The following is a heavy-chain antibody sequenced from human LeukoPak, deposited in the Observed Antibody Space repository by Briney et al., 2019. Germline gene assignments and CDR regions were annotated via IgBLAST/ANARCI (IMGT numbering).Heavy chain of an antibody. CDR3: ASPYYYDSGEFHY. D-gene: IGHD3-22*01. CDR2: ISYDGSNK. J-gene: IGHJ4*02. CDR1: GFXFSSYG. V-gene: IGHV3-30*03. Sequence: GGSLRLSCVASGFXFSSYGIHWVRQAPGKGLEWVAVISYDGSNKYYADSVKGRFTISRDNSKNTLYLQMNSLRAEDTAVYYCASPYYYDSGEFHYWGQGTLVTVSS.